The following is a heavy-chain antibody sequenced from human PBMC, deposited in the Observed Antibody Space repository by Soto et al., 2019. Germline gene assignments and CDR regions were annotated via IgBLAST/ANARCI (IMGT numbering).Heavy chain of an antibody. CDR1: GFTFSSYA. J-gene: IGHJ4*02. CDR2: ISGSGGST. CDR3: AKIPALAGTAGFYFDY. D-gene: IGHD6-19*01. Sequence: PGGSLRLSCAASGFTFSSYAMSWVRQAPGKGLEWVSAISGSGGSTYYADSVKGRFTISRDNSKNTMYLQMNSMRAEDTAVSYRAKIPALAGTAGFYFDYRGQRTLVTVSS. V-gene: IGHV3-23*01.